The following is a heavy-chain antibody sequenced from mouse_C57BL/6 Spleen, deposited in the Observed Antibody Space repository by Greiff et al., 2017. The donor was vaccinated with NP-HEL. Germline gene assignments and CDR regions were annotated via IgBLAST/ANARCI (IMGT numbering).Heavy chain of an antibody. CDR1: GYTFTSYW. CDR3: ARPIYDGFYYAMDY. D-gene: IGHD2-3*01. J-gene: IGHJ4*01. Sequence: QVQLKQPGAELVKPGASVKLSCKASGYTFTSYWMQWVKQRPGQGLEWIGEIDPSDSYTNYNQKFKGKATLTVDTSSSTAYMQLSSLTSEDSAVYYCARPIYDGFYYAMDYWGQGTSVTVSS. CDR2: IDPSDSYT. V-gene: IGHV1-50*01.